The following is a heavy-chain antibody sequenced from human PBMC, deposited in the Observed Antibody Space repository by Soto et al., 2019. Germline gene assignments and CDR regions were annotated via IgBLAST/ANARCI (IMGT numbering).Heavy chain of an antibody. CDR3: ARVVVPTTATTSNWFDP. V-gene: IGHV1-46*01. J-gene: IGHJ5*02. Sequence: GASVKVSCKASGYTFTTYYMHWVRQAPGQGLEWMGIINPSGGSTNYAQRFQGRVTMTSDTSTGTVYMELSSLRADDTAVYYCARVVVPTTATTSNWFDPWGQGTLVTVSS. D-gene: IGHD4-17*01. CDR2: INPSGGST. CDR1: GYTFTTYY.